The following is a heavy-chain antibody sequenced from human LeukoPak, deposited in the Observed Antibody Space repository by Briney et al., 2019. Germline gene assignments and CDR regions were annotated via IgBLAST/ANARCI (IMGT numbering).Heavy chain of an antibody. CDR2: ISSSSSYI. CDR1: GFTFSSYA. Sequence: PGGSLRLSCAASGFTFSSYAMTWVRQAPGKGLEWVSSISSSSSYIYYADSVKGRFTISRDNAKNSLYLQMNSLRAEDTAVYYCARGMVAAAGSYWGQGTLVTVSS. J-gene: IGHJ4*02. V-gene: IGHV3-21*01. CDR3: ARGMVAAAGSY. D-gene: IGHD6-13*01.